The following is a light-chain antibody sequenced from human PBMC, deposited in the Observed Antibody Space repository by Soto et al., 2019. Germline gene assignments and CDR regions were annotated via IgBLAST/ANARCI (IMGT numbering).Light chain of an antibody. J-gene: IGKJ4*01. CDR1: QGISTY. CDR2: DAS. Sequence: DFQLTQSPSFLSASVGDRVTITCRAGQGISTYLAWFQQKPGQAPKLLIYDASTLQSGVPSRFSGSGSGTEFTLTISSLQPEDFATYYCQQLSSYPLTFGGGTKVEIK. CDR3: QQLSSYPLT. V-gene: IGKV1-9*01.